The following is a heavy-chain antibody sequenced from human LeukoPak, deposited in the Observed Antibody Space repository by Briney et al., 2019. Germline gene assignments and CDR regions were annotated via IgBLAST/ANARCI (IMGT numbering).Heavy chain of an antibody. J-gene: IGHJ4*02. CDR1: GYTFTGYY. CDR3: ARDPTTKIAARPPYFDY. Sequence: ASVKVSCKASGYTFTGYYMHWVRQAPGQGLKWMGWINPNSGGTNYAQKFQGRVTMTRDTSISTAYMELSRLRSDDTAVYYCARDPTTKIAARPPYFDYWGQGTLVTVSS. D-gene: IGHD6-6*01. CDR2: INPNSGGT. V-gene: IGHV1-2*02.